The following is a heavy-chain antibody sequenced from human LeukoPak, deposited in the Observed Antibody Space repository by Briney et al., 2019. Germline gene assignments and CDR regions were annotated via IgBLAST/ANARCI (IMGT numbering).Heavy chain of an antibody. V-gene: IGHV2-5*02. Sequence: SGPTLVKPTQTLTLTCTFSGFSLSTSGVGVGWIRQPPGKALEWLALIYWDGGKRYSPSLKSRLTLTKDPSTNQVVLTMTNMDPVDTATYYCAHSGLVDYNALHYFDYWGQGTLVTVSS. D-gene: IGHD4-11*01. CDR2: IYWDGGK. J-gene: IGHJ4*02. CDR1: GFSLSTSGVG. CDR3: AHSGLVDYNALHYFDY.